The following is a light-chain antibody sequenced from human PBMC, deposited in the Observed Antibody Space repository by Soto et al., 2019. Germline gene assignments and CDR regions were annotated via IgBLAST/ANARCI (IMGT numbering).Light chain of an antibody. Sequence: DIPMTQSPSSLSASVGDRVTITCRASQSISSYLNWYQQKPGKAPKLLIYAASSLQSGVPSRFSGSGSGKDFTLTISSRQPEDFATYYCQQIYSTPWTFDQGTKVEIK. J-gene: IGKJ1*01. CDR3: QQIYSTPWT. V-gene: IGKV1-39*01. CDR1: QSISSY. CDR2: AAS.